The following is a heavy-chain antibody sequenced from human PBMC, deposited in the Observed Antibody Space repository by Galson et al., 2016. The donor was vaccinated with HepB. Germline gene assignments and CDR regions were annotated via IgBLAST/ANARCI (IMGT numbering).Heavy chain of an antibody. CDR1: GGTFNSYA. V-gene: IGHV1-69*10. D-gene: IGHD2-2*01. CDR3: ARGASWGSGYGMDV. CDR2: IIPILGTA. Sequence: SVKVSCKASGGTFNSYAISWVRQAPGQGLEWMGGIIPILGTAKYAQKFQGRVTITADQSTRAAYMEVSSLTSEDTALYYCARGASWGSGYGMDVWGQGTTVTVSS. J-gene: IGHJ6*02.